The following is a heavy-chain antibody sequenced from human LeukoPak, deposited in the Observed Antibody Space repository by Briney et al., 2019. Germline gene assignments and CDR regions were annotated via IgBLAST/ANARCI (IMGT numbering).Heavy chain of an antibody. Sequence: KPSETLSLTCTVSGGSVSSGSYYWSWIRQPPGKGLEWIGYIYYSGSTNYNPSLKSRVTISVDTSKNQFSLKLSSVTAADTAVYYCARGGDIAATMYFDYWGQGTLVTVSS. CDR1: GGSVSSGSYY. J-gene: IGHJ4*02. V-gene: IGHV4-61*01. CDR3: ARGGDIAATMYFDY. CDR2: IYYSGST. D-gene: IGHD5-12*01.